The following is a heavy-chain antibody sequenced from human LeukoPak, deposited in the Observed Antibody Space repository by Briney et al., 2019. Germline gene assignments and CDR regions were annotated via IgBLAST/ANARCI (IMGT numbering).Heavy chain of an antibody. V-gene: IGHV3-23*01. Sequence: GGSLRLSCAASGFTSTDYAMNWVRQAPGKGLEWVSVLIGSSGSTDYADSVKGRFTVSRDNSKNTLFLQMNSLRAEDTAIYYCAKGAYDYIEIGYFDSWGQGTLVTVSS. J-gene: IGHJ4*02. CDR2: LIGSSGST. CDR3: AKGAYDYIEIGYFDS. D-gene: IGHD5-12*01. CDR1: GFTSTDYA.